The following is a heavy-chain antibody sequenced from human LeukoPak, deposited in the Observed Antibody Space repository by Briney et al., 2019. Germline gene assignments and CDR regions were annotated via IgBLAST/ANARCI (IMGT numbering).Heavy chain of an antibody. D-gene: IGHD3/OR15-3a*01. CDR2: IKQDGSEK. Sequence: GGSLRLSCVASGFTFSSRDWMTWVRQAPGKGLEWVANIKQDGSEKNYVDSVKGRFTISRDNAKNSVDLQMNSLRVEDTALYYCSRDLGTGRPHDFWGQGTLVTVSS. J-gene: IGHJ4*02. CDR3: SRDLGTGRPHDF. CDR1: GFTFSSRDW. V-gene: IGHV3-7*01.